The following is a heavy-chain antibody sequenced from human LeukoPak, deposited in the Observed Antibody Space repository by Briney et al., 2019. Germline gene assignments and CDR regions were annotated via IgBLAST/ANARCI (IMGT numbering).Heavy chain of an antibody. J-gene: IGHJ3*01. CDR1: GYTFVTYE. D-gene: IGHD4/OR15-4a*01. CDR3: QRFRYGANPLRL. V-gene: IGHV1-8*01. CDR2: MNPNSGNT. Sequence: ASVKVSCKASGYTFVTYEIIWVRQAPGQGLEWMGWMNPNSGNTGFAQKFQGRVAMTRDTSIDTAYMDLSRLRSEDTAIFYCQRFRYGANPLRLWGQGTMITVCS.